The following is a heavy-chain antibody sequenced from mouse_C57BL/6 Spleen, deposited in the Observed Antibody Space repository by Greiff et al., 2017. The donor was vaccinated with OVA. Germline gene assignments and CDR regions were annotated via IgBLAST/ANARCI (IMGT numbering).Heavy chain of an antibody. CDR3: TRDRTTVVATGYFDY. Sequence: EVMLVESGEGLVKPGGSLKLSCAASGFTFSSYAMSWVRQTPEKRLAWVAYISSGGAYIYYADTVKGRFTISRDNARNTLYLQMSSLKSEDTAMYYCTRDRTTVVATGYFDYWGQGTTLTVSS. J-gene: IGHJ2*01. CDR1: GFTFSSYA. V-gene: IGHV5-9-1*02. D-gene: IGHD1-1*01. CDR2: ISSGGAYI.